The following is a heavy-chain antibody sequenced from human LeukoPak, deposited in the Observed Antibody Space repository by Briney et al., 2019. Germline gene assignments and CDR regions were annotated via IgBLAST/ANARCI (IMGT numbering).Heavy chain of an antibody. V-gene: IGHV4-39*07. D-gene: IGHD2-15*01. CDR3: AREGVVAATPDFDY. CDR2: IYYSGST. CDR1: GGSISSSSYY. J-gene: IGHJ4*02. Sequence: SETLSLTCTVSGGSISSSSYYWGWIRQPPGKGLEWIGSIYYSGSTYYNPSLKSRVTISVDTSKNQFSLKLSSVTAADTAVYYCAREGVVAATPDFDYWGQGTLVTVSS.